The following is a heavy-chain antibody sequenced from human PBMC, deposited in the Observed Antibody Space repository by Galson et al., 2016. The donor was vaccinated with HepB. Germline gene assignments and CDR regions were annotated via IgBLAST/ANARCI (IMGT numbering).Heavy chain of an antibody. V-gene: IGHV3-23*01. CDR1: GFTFSNYA. J-gene: IGHJ4*02. D-gene: IGHD2-2*01. Sequence: SLRLSCAASGFTFSNYAMSWVRQAPGKGLEWVSAISGSSDHTYYADSVKGRFTISRDNSKNTVYLQMNSLRAEDTAVYYCAKDRPVVIPTSILDYWGQGTLVTVSS. CDR3: AKDRPVVIPTSILDY. CDR2: ISGSSDHT.